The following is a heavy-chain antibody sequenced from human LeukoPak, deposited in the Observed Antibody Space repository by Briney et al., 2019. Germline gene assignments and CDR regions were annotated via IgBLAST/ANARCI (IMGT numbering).Heavy chain of an antibody. Sequence: PSETLSLTCTVSGGSISNYYWSWIRQPPGKGLEWIGYIYNSGSTNYNPSLKSRVTISLDTSKNQFSLKLSSVTAADTAVYYCARGVVAAAGRTFDFWGQGTLVTVSS. D-gene: IGHD6-13*01. J-gene: IGHJ4*02. CDR3: ARGVVAAAGRTFDF. CDR1: GGSISNYY. CDR2: IYNSGST. V-gene: IGHV4-59*01.